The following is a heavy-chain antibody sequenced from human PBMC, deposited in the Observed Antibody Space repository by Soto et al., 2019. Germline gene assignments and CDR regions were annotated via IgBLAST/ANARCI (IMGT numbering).Heavy chain of an antibody. J-gene: IGHJ5*02. V-gene: IGHV4-39*01. Sequence: ASETLSLTCTVSGASISVHSYYWTWIRQPPGKGLEWIGSSYYSGTTYFNPSLKSRATISVGTSKNQFSLRLTSVTAADTAIYYCTRRYNWNDNYFDHWRPGALATVSS. CDR1: GASISVHSYY. D-gene: IGHD1-20*01. CDR2: SYYSGTT. CDR3: TRRYNWNDNYFDH.